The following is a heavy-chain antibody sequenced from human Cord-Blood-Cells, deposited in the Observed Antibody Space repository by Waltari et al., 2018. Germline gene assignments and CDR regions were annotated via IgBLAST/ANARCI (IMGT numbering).Heavy chain of an antibody. V-gene: IGHV3-33*01. CDR1: GFTFSSYG. J-gene: IGHJ4*02. Sequence: QVQLVESGGGVVQPGRSLRLSCAASGFTFSSYGMHWVRQAPGKGLELVAVIWYDGINKYYADSVKGRFTISRDNSKNTLYLQMNSLRAEDTAVYYCARDLIYYDSSGYYPTFGYWGQGTLVTVSS. D-gene: IGHD3-22*01. CDR2: IWYDGINK. CDR3: ARDLIYYDSSGYYPTFGY.